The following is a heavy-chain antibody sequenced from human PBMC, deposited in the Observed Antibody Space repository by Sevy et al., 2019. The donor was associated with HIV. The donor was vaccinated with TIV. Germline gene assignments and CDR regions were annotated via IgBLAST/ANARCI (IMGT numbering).Heavy chain of an antibody. CDR2: INPKSGGS. D-gene: IGHD5-18*01. CDR1: GYTFTGQY. Sequence: ASVKVSCKASGYTFTGQYIHWVRQAPGQGLEWMGWINPKSGGSNYAQEFQGRVTMTRDTSISTAYMEVSGLTSDDTAVYYCARDLRLRRYSYGSFDYWGQGTLVTVSS. CDR3: ARDLRLRRYSYGSFDY. V-gene: IGHV1-2*02. J-gene: IGHJ4*02.